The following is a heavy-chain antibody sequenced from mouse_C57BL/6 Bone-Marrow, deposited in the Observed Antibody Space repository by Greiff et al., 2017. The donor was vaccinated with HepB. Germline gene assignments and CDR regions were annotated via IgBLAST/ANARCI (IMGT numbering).Heavy chain of an antibody. V-gene: IGHV1-15*01. CDR3: TAGGITTVVAEGWFAY. CDR1: GYTFTDYE. CDR2: IDPETGGT. D-gene: IGHD1-1*01. J-gene: IGHJ3*01. Sequence: QVQLQQSGAELVRPGASVTLSCKASGYTFTDYEMHWVKQTPVHGLEWIGAIDPETGGTAYNQKFKGKAILTADKSSSTAYMELRSLTSEDSAVYYCTAGGITTVVAEGWFAYWGQGTLVTVSA.